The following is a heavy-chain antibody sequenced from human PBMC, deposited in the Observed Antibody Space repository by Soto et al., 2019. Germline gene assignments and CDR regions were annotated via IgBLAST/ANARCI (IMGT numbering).Heavy chain of an antibody. CDR3: AKDPRITMVRGVGSWFDP. Sequence: QVQLVESGGGVVQPGRSLRLSCAASGFTFSSYGMHWVRQAPGKGLEWVAVISYDGSNKYYADSVKGRFTISRDNSKNPLYLQMNSLRAEDTAVYYCAKDPRITMVRGVGSWFDPWGQGTLVTVSS. J-gene: IGHJ5*02. CDR2: ISYDGSNK. V-gene: IGHV3-30*18. CDR1: GFTFSSYG. D-gene: IGHD3-10*01.